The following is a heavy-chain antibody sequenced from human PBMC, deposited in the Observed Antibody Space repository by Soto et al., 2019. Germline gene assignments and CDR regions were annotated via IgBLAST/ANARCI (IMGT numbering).Heavy chain of an antibody. J-gene: IGHJ5*02. CDR1: GYTFTSYG. Sequence: AAVKVSCKASGYTFTSYGISWVRQAPGQGLEWMGWISAYNGNTNYAQKLQGRVTMTTDTSTSTAYMELRSLRSDDTAVYYCARDLFDSGSYPDNWFDPWGQGTLVTVSS. CDR2: ISAYNGNT. CDR3: ARDLFDSGSYPDNWFDP. D-gene: IGHD1-26*01. V-gene: IGHV1-18*04.